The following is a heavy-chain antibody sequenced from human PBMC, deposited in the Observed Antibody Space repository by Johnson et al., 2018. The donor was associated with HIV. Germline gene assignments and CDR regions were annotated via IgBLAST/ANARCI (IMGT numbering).Heavy chain of an antibody. CDR3: ARDDGGGGDAFDI. CDR1: GFTFSSYA. D-gene: IGHD2-15*01. CDR2: ISYDGSNK. J-gene: IGHJ3*02. Sequence: QEQLVESGGGVVQPGRSLRLSCAASGFTFSSYAMHWVRQAPGKGLEWVAVISYDGSNKYYADSVKGRFTISRDNSKNTLYLQMNSLRAEDTAVYYCARDDGGGGDAFDIWGQGTMVTVSS. V-gene: IGHV3-30*04.